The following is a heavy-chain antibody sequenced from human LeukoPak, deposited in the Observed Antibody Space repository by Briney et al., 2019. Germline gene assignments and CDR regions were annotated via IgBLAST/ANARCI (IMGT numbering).Heavy chain of an antibody. CDR3: ARAMEPYYDSNGCDY. CDR1: GFTFRDYV. D-gene: IGHD3-22*01. J-gene: IGHJ4*02. CDR2: MSDDKRAI. V-gene: IGHV3-30*04. Sequence: GKSLRLSCEASGFTFRDYVIHWVRQAPGKGLEWVAVMSDDKRAILYADSVKGRFTISRDNSKSTLHLQMNSLRAEDTAVYYCARAMEPYYDSNGCDYWGQGTPVTVSS.